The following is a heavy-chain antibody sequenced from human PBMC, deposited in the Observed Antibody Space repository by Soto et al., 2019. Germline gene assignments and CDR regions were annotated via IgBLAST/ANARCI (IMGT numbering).Heavy chain of an antibody. CDR1: GGSISSYY. Sequence: SETLSLTCTVSGGSISSYYWSWIRQPPGKGLEWIGYIYYSGSTNYNPSLKSRVTISVDTSKNQFSLKLSSVTAADTAVYYCARGAGMMGDSVVVPAAMGAFDIWGQGSMVTVSS. V-gene: IGHV4-59*01. CDR3: ARGAGMMGDSVVVPAAMGAFDI. D-gene: IGHD2-2*01. CDR2: IYYSGST. J-gene: IGHJ3*02.